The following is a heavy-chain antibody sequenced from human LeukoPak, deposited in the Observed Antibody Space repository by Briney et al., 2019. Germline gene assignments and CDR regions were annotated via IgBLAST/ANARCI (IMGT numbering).Heavy chain of an antibody. V-gene: IGHV3-21*04. D-gene: IGHD6-6*01. CDR2: ISSSSSYI. CDR3: AKDSSSSLYYFDY. CDR1: GFTFSSYS. J-gene: IGHJ4*02. Sequence: RPGGSLRLSCAASGFTFSSYSMNWVRQAPGKGLEWVSSISSSSSYIYYADSVKGRFTISRDNAKNSLYLQMNSLRAEDTAVYYCAKDSSSSLYYFDYWGQGTLVTVSS.